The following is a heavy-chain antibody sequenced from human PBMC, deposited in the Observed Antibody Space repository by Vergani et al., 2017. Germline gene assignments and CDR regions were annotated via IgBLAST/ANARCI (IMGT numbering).Heavy chain of an antibody. CDR1: GGSISSGSYY. Sequence: QVQLHESGPGLVKPSETLSLICSVSGGSISSGSYYWSWIRQPAGKGLEWIGHIYTSGSTNYNPSLKSRVTISVDTSKNQFSLKLSSVTAADTAVYYCARENYCSGGSCYSFMRQYGMDVWGQGTTVTVSS. J-gene: IGHJ6*02. D-gene: IGHD2-15*01. CDR3: ARENYCSGGSCYSFMRQYGMDV. CDR2: IYTSGST. V-gene: IGHV4-61*02.